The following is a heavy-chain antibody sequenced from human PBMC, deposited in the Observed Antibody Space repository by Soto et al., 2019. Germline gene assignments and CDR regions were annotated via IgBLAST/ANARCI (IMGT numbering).Heavy chain of an antibody. J-gene: IGHJ4*02. D-gene: IGHD3-10*01. Sequence: QGKLQQWGAGLLKLSETLSRTCAVYGGSFSGYYWSWIRQPPGKGLEWIGEINHSGSTNYNPSLKSRVTISVDTSKNQFSLKLRSVTAADAAVYYCARVRRGYGSGSYHRDNYFDYWGQGTLVTVSS. V-gene: IGHV4-34*01. CDR1: GGSFSGYY. CDR2: INHSGST. CDR3: ARVRRGYGSGSYHRDNYFDY.